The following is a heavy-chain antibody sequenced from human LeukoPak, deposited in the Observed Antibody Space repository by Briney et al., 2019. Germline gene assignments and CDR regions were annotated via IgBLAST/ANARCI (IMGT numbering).Heavy chain of an antibody. Sequence: PGGSLRLSCAASGFTFSSYTMQWVRQAPGKRLQSVSAITSNGGYTHYADSVKGRFTISRDNSRNALFLQMGGLRIEDMAVYYCARVKMGATVSDYYYYYMDVWGKGTTVTVSS. V-gene: IGHV3-64*02. CDR1: GFTFSSYT. D-gene: IGHD1-26*01. J-gene: IGHJ6*03. CDR2: ITSNGGYT. CDR3: ARVKMGATVSDYYYYYMDV.